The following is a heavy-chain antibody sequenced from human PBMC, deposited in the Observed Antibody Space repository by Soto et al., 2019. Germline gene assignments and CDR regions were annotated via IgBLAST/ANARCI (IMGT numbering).Heavy chain of an antibody. CDR3: TRALYNWNEYVSSLPYPTNYSFDY. J-gene: IGHJ4*02. D-gene: IGHD1-20*01. Sequence: EVQLVESGGGVVRPGGSLRLSCAASGFTFDDYGMSWVRQAPGKGLEWVSGINWNGGSTGYADSVKGRFTISRDNAKNSLYLQMNSLRAEDTALYYCTRALYNWNEYVSSLPYPTNYSFDYWGQGNLVNVSS. CDR1: GFTFDDYG. CDR2: INWNGGST. V-gene: IGHV3-20*04.